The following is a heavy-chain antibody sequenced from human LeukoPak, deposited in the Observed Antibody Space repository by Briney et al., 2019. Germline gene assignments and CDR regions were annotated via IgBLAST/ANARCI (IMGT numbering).Heavy chain of an antibody. V-gene: IGHV4-59*01. Sequence: PSETLSLTCTVSGGSISSYYWSWIRQPPGKGLEWIGYVYYSGSTNYNPPLRSRVTISVDTSKNQFSLNLNSVTAADTAVYYCARGGFSDYDLAYFDYWGQGTLVTV. J-gene: IGHJ4*02. CDR3: ARGGFSDYDLAYFDY. CDR2: VYYSGST. CDR1: GGSISSYY. D-gene: IGHD5-12*01.